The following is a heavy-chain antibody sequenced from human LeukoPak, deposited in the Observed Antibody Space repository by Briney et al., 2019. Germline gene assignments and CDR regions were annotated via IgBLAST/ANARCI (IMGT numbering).Heavy chain of an antibody. Sequence: GASVKVSCKASGYTFTGYYMHWVRQAPGQGLEWMGRINPNSGGTNYAQKFQGRVTMTRDTSISTAYMELSRPTSDDTAVYYCAREENCSGGSCYYYWGQGTLVTVSS. D-gene: IGHD2-15*01. J-gene: IGHJ4*02. CDR2: INPNSGGT. CDR1: GYTFTGYY. V-gene: IGHV1-2*06. CDR3: AREENCSGGSCYYY.